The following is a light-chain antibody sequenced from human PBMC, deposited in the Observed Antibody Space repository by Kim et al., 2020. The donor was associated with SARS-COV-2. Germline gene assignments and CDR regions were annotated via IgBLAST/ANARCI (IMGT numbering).Light chain of an antibody. CDR1: QSVSSSS. J-gene: IGKJ2*02. V-gene: IGKV3-20*01. Sequence: SPGERATLSCRASQSVSSSSLAWYQQKPGLAPRLLIYGASSRATGIPDRFSGSGSGTDFTLTISRLEPEDFAVYYCQQYDSSPRTFGQGTKLEI. CDR3: QQYDSSPRT. CDR2: GAS.